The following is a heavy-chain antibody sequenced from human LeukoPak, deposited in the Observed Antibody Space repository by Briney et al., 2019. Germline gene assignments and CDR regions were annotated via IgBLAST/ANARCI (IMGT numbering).Heavy chain of an antibody. CDR1: GYTFTSYS. CDR2: ISAYNGNS. CDR3: AKDRWRDGSSSFDN. J-gene: IGHJ4*02. D-gene: IGHD6-6*01. V-gene: IGHV1-18*01. Sequence: ASVKVSSKASGYTFTSYSLNWVRHAPKQGVEKIRWISAYNGNSNYAQKLQGRVTMTTDTSTSTAYMELRSLRSDDTAMYYCAKDRWRDGSSSFDNWGQGTLVTVSS.